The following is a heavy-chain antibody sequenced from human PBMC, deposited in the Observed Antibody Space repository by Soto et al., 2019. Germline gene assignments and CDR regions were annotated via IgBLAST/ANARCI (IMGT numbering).Heavy chain of an antibody. CDR1: GFTLRDYS. CDR2: IDLSSTYI. V-gene: IGHV3-21*01. J-gene: IGHJ4*02. CDR3: ARGNAYNSFDY. D-gene: IGHD1-1*01. Sequence: GRPLRLSCATSGFTLRDYSMNWVRQAPGKGLEWVSSIDLSSTYIYYADSVKGRFIISRDYAKNSLSLQVTSLRAEDTAVYYCARGNAYNSFDYWGQGTLVTVSS.